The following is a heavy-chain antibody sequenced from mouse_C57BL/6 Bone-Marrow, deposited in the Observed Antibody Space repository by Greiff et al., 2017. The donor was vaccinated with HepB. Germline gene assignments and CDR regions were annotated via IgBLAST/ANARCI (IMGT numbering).Heavy chain of an antibody. Sequence: VKLMESGAELVKPGASVKLSCKASGYTFTEYTIHWVKQRSGQGLEWIGWFYPGSGSIKYNEKFKDKATLTADKSSSTVYMELSRLTSEDSAVYFCARHEEGIYYDYGGLAYWGQGTLVTVSA. V-gene: IGHV1-62-2*01. D-gene: IGHD2-4*01. CDR2: FYPGSGSI. CDR1: GYTFTEYT. J-gene: IGHJ3*01. CDR3: ARHEEGIYYDYGGLAY.